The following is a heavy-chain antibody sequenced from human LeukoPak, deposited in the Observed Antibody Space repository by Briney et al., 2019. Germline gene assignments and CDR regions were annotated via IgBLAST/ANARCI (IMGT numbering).Heavy chain of an antibody. CDR3: AKSMTLQWRGFFDL. Sequence: GGSLRLSCAASGFTFSTYAMSWVRQAPGKGLEWVSTISDSGANTYYADSVRGRFTISRDNSKNTLYLQKNSLRADDTAVYYCAKSMTLQWRGFFDLWGRGTHVTVSS. V-gene: IGHV3-23*01. J-gene: IGHJ2*01. CDR1: GFTFSTYA. D-gene: IGHD6-19*01. CDR2: ISDSGANT.